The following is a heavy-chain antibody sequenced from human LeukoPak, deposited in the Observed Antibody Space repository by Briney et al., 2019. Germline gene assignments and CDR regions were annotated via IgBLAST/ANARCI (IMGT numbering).Heavy chain of an antibody. CDR2: ITSSSSSI. D-gene: IGHD2-15*01. CDR3: ARDYCSGGRCYSVDY. V-gene: IGHV3-48*04. J-gene: IGHJ4*02. CDR1: GFTFSSYS. Sequence: GGSLRLSCAASGFTFSSYSLNWVRQAPGKGLEWVSYITSSSSSIYYADSVKGRFTISRDNAKDSLYLQMNSLRAEDTAMYYCARDYCSGGRCYSVDYWGQGTLVTVSS.